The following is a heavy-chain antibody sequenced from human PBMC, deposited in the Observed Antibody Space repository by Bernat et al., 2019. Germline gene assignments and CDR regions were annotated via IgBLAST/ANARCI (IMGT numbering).Heavy chain of an antibody. Sequence: EVQLVESGGGLIQPGGSLRLSCAASGFTVRSNYMSWVRQAPGKGLEWVSVIYSDDNTNYADSVKGRFTISRDNSKNTLWLQMNSLRAEDTAVYYCAKGSPLPTVVIDYLYYGMDVWGQGTTVTVSS. D-gene: IGHD4-23*01. J-gene: IGHJ6*02. V-gene: IGHV3-53*01. CDR1: GFTVRSNY. CDR3: AKGSPLPTVVIDYLYYGMDV. CDR2: IYSDDNT.